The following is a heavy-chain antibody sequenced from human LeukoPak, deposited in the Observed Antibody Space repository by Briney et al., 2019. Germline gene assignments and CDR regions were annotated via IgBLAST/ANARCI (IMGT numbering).Heavy chain of an antibody. V-gene: IGHV4-30-4*07. J-gene: IGHJ4*02. D-gene: IGHD3-22*01. CDR3: ARNGDDSSDYYYFDY. Sequence: PSETLSLTCAVSGDSISSGDYSWSWIRQPPGKGLEWIGYIYNSGTTNYNPSLKSRVTISVDTSKNQFSLKLSSVTAADTAIYYCARNGDDSSDYYYFDYWGQGTLVIVSS. CDR1: GDSISSGDYS. CDR2: IYNSGTT.